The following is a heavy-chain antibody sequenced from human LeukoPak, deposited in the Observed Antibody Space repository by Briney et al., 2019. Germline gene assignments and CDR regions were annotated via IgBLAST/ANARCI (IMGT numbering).Heavy chain of an antibody. D-gene: IGHD6-19*01. CDR2: INAGNGNT. CDR1: GYTFTSYA. Sequence: ASVKVSCKASGYTFTSYAVHWVRQAPGQRLECMGWINAGNGNTKYSQKFQGRVTITRDTSASTAYMELSRLRSDDTAVYYCARERIAVAGELDYWGQGTLVTVSS. CDR3: ARERIAVAGELDY. J-gene: IGHJ4*02. V-gene: IGHV1-3*01.